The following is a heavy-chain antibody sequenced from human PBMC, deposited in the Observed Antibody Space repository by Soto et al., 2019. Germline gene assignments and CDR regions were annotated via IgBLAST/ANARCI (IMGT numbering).Heavy chain of an antibody. CDR1: GGTFSSYA. CDR2: IIPIFGTA. Sequence: GASVKVSCKASGGTFSSYAISWVRQAPGQGLEWMGGIIPIFGTANYAQKFQGRVTITADESTSTAYMELSSLRSEDTAVYYCARAVDYGSGGLGYWGQGTLVTVSS. CDR3: ARAVDYGSGGLGY. V-gene: IGHV1-69*13. J-gene: IGHJ4*02. D-gene: IGHD3-10*01.